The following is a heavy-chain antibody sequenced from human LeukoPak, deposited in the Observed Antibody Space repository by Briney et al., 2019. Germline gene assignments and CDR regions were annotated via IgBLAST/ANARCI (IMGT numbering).Heavy chain of an antibody. CDR1: GYTFTSYY. Sequence: ASVKVSCKASGYTFTSYYMHWVRQAPGQGLEWMGWINPNSGGTNYAQKFQGWVTMTRDTSISTAYMELSRLRSDDTAVYYCARGLNYEGGNWFDPWGQGTLVTVSS. J-gene: IGHJ5*02. CDR2: INPNSGGT. D-gene: IGHD3-3*01. CDR3: ARGLNYEGGNWFDP. V-gene: IGHV1-2*04.